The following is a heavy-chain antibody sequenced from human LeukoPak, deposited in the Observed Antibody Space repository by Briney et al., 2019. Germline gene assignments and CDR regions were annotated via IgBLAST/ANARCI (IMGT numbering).Heavy chain of an antibody. D-gene: IGHD6-19*01. CDR1: DGSISNYY. Sequence: SETLSLTCSVFDGSISNYYWSWIRQPPGKGLGWIGYACYSGSTTYNPSLESRVTISVDTSKNQSSLKLTAVTAADTAVYYCARNSAVATSRSWFDPWGQGTLVTVSS. V-gene: IGHV4-59*08. CDR2: ACYSGST. CDR3: ARNSAVATSRSWFDP. J-gene: IGHJ5*02.